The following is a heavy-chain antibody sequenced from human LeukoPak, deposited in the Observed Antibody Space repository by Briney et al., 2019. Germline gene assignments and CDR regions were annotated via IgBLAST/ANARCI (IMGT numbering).Heavy chain of an antibody. CDR1: GFTFSSNV. CDR3: AKEWRGKRSDVAVDAFDT. Sequence: GGSLRLSCAASGFTFSSNVMSWVRQAPGKGLEWVSTISGSGGSTYYADSVKGRFTISRDNPKNTMDLQMNSLRAEDTAVYYCAKEWRGKRSDVAVDAFDTWGQGTMVTVSS. D-gene: IGHD2-21*01. CDR2: ISGSGGST. J-gene: IGHJ3*02. V-gene: IGHV3-23*01.